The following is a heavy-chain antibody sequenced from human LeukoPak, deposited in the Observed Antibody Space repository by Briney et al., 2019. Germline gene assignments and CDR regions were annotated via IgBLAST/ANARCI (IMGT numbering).Heavy chain of an antibody. CDR2: MNPNSGNT. CDR1: GYTFTIYD. CDR3: ARVSSLIAAAGVHSYYYYYYMDV. Sequence: ASVKVSCKASGYTFTIYDINWVRQATGQGLEWMGWMNPNSGNTGYAQKFQGRVTMTRNTSISTAYMELSTLRSEDTAVYYCARVSSLIAAAGVHSYYYYYYMDVWGKGTTVTVSS. V-gene: IGHV1-8*01. J-gene: IGHJ6*03. D-gene: IGHD6-13*01.